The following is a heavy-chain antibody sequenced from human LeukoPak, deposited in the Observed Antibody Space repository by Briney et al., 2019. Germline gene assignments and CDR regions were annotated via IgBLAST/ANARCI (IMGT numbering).Heavy chain of an antibody. J-gene: IGHJ5*02. CDR2: INPNSGGA. D-gene: IGHD6-6*01. Sequence: ASVKVSCKASGYIFTSYNIYWVRQAPGQGLEWMGWINPNSGGANYAQKFQGRVTMTRDTSISTAYMELSRLRSDDTAVYYCTRQEWHSSSAYRWFDPWGQGTLVTVSS. CDR3: TRQEWHSSSAYRWFDP. V-gene: IGHV1-2*02. CDR1: GYIFTSYN.